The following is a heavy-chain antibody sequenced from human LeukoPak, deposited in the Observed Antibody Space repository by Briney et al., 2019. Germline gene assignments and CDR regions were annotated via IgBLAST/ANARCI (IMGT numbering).Heavy chain of an antibody. CDR2: TYYRSKWYN. CDR3: AREGSSSWYGDGESWFDP. V-gene: IGHV6-1*01. D-gene: IGHD6-13*01. CDR1: GDSVSSNSAA. J-gene: IGHJ5*02. Sequence: SQTLSLTCAISGDSVSSNSAAWNWIRQSPSRGLEWLGRTYYRSKWYNDYAVSVKSRITINPDTSKNQFSLQLNSVTPEDTAVYYCAREGSSSWYGDGESWFDPWGQGTLVTVSS.